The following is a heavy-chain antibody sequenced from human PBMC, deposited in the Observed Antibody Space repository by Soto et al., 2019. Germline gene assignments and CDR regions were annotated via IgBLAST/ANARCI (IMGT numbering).Heavy chain of an antibody. V-gene: IGHV4-59*01. CDR1: GGSISSYY. D-gene: IGHD3-3*01. J-gene: IGHJ5*02. Sequence: SETLSLTCTVSGGSISSYYWSWIRQPPGKGLEWIGYIYYSGSTNYNPSLKSRVTISVDTSKNQFSLKLSSVTAADTAVYYCARGGVLRFLEWYPNWFDPWGQGTLVTVSS. CDR3: ARGGVLRFLEWYPNWFDP. CDR2: IYYSGST.